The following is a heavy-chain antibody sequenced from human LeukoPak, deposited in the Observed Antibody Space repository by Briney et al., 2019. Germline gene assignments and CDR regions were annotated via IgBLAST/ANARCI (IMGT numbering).Heavy chain of an antibody. CDR3: ATSSGYDKVLDN. CDR1: GYSFTNYW. J-gene: IGHJ4*02. V-gene: IGHV5-51*01. D-gene: IGHD5-12*01. Sequence: GESLKISCKASGYSFTNYWIGWVRQMPGKGLEWMGVIYPGNSDTKYSPSFQGQVTISVDKSLSIVYLQWSGLKASDTAIYYCATSSGYDKVLDNWGQGTLVTVSS. CDR2: IYPGNSDT.